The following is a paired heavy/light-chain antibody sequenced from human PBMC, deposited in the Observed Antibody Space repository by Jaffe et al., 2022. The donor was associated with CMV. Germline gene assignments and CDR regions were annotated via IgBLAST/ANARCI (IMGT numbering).Heavy chain of an antibody. Sequence: EVQLVESGGGLVQPGGSLRLSCVASGFTFSTYAMNWVRQAPGKGLEYVSAITYNGGRTHYANSVQGRFTISRDNSKSTLYLQLGSLRPEDMAVYYCARGAEMAAITPQGFDYWGQGTLVTVSS. CDR2: ITYNGGRT. CDR1: GFTFSTYA. CDR3: ARGAEMAAITPQGFDY. D-gene: IGHD5-12*01. J-gene: IGHJ4*02. V-gene: IGHV3-64*01.
Light chain of an antibody. CDR1: QSISSW. J-gene: IGKJ1*01. V-gene: IGKV1-5*03. CDR3: QQYNNYWT. CDR2: KTS. Sequence: DIQMTQSPSTLSASVGDRVTITCRASQSISSWLAWYQQKPGKAPKLLIYKTSTLESGVPSRFSGSGSGTEFTLTISSLQPDDFATYYCQQYNNYWTFGQGTKVEIK.